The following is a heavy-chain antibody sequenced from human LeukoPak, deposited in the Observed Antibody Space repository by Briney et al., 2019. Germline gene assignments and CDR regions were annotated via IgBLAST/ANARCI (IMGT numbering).Heavy chain of an antibody. CDR1: GFTFKDYG. Sequence: GGSLRLSCATSGFTFKDYGMSWVRQAPGKGLEWVSYISSSGSTIYYADSVKGRFTISRDNAKNSLYLQMNSLRAEDTAVYYCARADYGSTYYFDYWGQGTLVTVSS. CDR3: ARADYGSTYYFDY. CDR2: ISSSGSTI. J-gene: IGHJ4*02. D-gene: IGHD3-10*01. V-gene: IGHV3-48*04.